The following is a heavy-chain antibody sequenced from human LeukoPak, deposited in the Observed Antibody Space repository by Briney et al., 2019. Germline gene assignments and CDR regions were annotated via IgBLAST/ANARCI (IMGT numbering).Heavy chain of an antibody. Sequence: PGGSLRLSCAASGIIVTSYWMSWVRQAPGKGLEWVANIKQDGSEKNYVDAVKGRFTVFRDNDKKSLYLKINSSGAENTAVYYCASHSYGYNHWGQGTLVIVSS. D-gene: IGHD3-16*01. CDR1: GIIVTSYW. J-gene: IGHJ5*02. CDR2: IKQDGSEK. V-gene: IGHV3-7*01. CDR3: ASHSYGYNH.